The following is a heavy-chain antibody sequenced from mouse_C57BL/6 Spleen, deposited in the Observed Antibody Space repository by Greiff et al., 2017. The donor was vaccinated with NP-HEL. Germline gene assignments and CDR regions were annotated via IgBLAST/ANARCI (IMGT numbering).Heavy chain of an antibody. V-gene: IGHV1-80*01. J-gene: IGHJ4*01. CDR1: GYAFSSYW. CDR3: AKLGDYYAMDY. Sequence: QVHVKQSGAELVKPGASVKISCKASGYAFSSYWMNWVKQRPGKGLEWIGQIYPGDGDTNYNGKFKGKATLTADKSSSTAYMQLSSLTSEDSAVYFCAKLGDYYAMDYWGQGTSVTVSS. CDR2: IYPGDGDT. D-gene: IGHD4-1*01.